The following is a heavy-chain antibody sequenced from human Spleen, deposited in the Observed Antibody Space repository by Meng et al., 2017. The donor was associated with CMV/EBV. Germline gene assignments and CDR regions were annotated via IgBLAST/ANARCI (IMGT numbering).Heavy chain of an antibody. Sequence: GESLKISCTASGFTFTDYYMSWIRQAPGKGLEWVSYIYSSGTTMYYADSVKGRFTISRDNARNSLYLQMNSLTVDDTAVYYCAKEARHIYPSFTSYYDSWGQGTLVTVSS. CDR2: IYSSGTTM. CDR3: AKEARHIYPSFTSYYDS. J-gene: IGHJ4*02. V-gene: IGHV3-11*01. D-gene: IGHD2-2*01. CDR1: GFTFTDYY.